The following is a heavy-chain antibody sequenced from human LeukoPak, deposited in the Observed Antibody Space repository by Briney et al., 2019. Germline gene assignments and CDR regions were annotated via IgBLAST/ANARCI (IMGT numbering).Heavy chain of an antibody. Sequence: GGSLRLSCAAPGFTFSSYAISGVRQAPGEGLEGVSAISGSGGRTYYADSVKGPSTIYTDNSKISLYMQMTSLTTADPALYYRANPPAYYYAMDVWGHGTPVTVSS. V-gene: IGHV3-23*01. CDR3: ANPPAYYYAMDV. J-gene: IGHJ6*02. CDR1: GFTFSSYA. CDR2: ISGSGGRT.